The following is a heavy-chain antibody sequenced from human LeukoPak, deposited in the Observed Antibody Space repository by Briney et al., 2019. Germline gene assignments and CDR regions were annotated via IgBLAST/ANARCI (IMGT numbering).Heavy chain of an antibody. CDR2: IKQDGSEK. Sequence: GGSLRLSCAASGFNFSSYWMSWVRQAPGKGLEWVANIKQDGSEKYYVDSVKGRFTISRDNAENSLYLLMNSLRAEDTAVYYCARTKLNSAYFDSWGQGFLVAVSS. D-gene: IGHD2-21*01. J-gene: IGHJ4*02. V-gene: IGHV3-7*04. CDR3: ARTKLNSAYFDS. CDR1: GFNFSSYW.